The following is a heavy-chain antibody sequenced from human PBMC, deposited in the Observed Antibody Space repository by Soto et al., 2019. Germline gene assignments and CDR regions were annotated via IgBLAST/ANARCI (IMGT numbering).Heavy chain of an antibody. V-gene: IGHV5-10-1*01. D-gene: IGHD3-10*01. J-gene: IGHJ4*02. CDR3: ASTYYYGSGSYKGDY. CDR1: GYSLTSYW. Sequence: GESLKISCKGSGYSLTSYWISWVRQMPGKGLEWMGRIDPSDSYTNYSPSFQGHVTISADKSISTAYLQWSSLKASDTAMYYCASTYYYGSGSYKGDYWGQGTLVTVSS. CDR2: IDPSDSYT.